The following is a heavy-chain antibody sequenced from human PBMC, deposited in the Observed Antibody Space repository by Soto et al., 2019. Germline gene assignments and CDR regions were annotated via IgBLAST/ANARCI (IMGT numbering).Heavy chain of an antibody. D-gene: IGHD3-22*01. CDR1: GFTFSGYG. J-gene: IGHJ4*02. V-gene: IGHV3-33*01. Sequence: QVQLVESGGGVVQPGRSLRLSCAASGFTFSGYGMHRVRQAPGKGLEWVAVVWYDGSNKYYADSVKGRFTISRDNSKNTLYLQMNSLRAEDTAVYYCARDDTYYDSSGYPNPFDYWGQGTLVTVSS. CDR3: ARDDTYYDSSGYPNPFDY. CDR2: VWYDGSNK.